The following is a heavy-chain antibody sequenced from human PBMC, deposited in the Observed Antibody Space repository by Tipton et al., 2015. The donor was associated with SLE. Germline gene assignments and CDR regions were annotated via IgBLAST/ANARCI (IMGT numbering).Heavy chain of an antibody. V-gene: IGHV4-34*01. Sequence: TLSLTCAVYGGSFSGYYWSWIRRPPGKGLEWIGEINHSGSTNYNPSLKSRVTISVDTSKNQFSLKLSSVTAADTAVYYCAREDWGVDYWGQGTLVTVSS. J-gene: IGHJ4*02. CDR2: INHSGST. CDR3: AREDWGVDY. D-gene: IGHD7-27*01. CDR1: GGSFSGYY.